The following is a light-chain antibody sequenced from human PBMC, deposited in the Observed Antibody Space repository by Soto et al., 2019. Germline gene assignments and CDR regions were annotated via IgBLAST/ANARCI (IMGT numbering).Light chain of an antibody. Sequence: EIVLTQSPATLSLSPGERANLSCRASQSVSSSLAWYQQKPGQAPRLLIYDASNRATGIPARFSGSGSGTDFTLTISSLEHEEFAVYYCQQRSNWPWTFGQGTKVEIK. CDR2: DAS. J-gene: IGKJ1*01. CDR3: QQRSNWPWT. CDR1: QSVSSS. V-gene: IGKV3-11*01.